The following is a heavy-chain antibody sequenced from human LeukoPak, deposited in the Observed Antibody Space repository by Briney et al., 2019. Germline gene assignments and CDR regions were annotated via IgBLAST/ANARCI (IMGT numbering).Heavy chain of an antibody. J-gene: IGHJ4*02. D-gene: IGHD2-15*01. CDR1: GFTLSSYA. V-gene: IGHV3-23*01. Sequence: GGSLRLSCAASGFTLSSYAMSWVRQGPGKGLEWVSAISVSGNTYHADSVKGRFTISRDSSKNTLYLQMNSLGAEDAAVYYCAKAPVTTCSGAYCYPFDYWGQGTLVTVSS. CDR2: ISVSGNT. CDR3: AKAPVTTCSGAYCYPFDY.